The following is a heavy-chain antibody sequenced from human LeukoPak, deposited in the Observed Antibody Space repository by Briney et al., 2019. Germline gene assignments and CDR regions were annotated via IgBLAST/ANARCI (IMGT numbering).Heavy chain of an antibody. Sequence: GGSLRLSCAASGFTFSSYWMSWVRQAPGKGLEWVANIKQDGNEKYYVDSVRGRFTISRDNPKNSLYLQMNSLRAEDTAVYYCATGRRENYYYDSSGPYQFDYWGQGTLVTVSS. V-gene: IGHV3-7*01. D-gene: IGHD3-22*01. CDR1: GFTFSSYW. CDR2: IKQDGNEK. CDR3: ATGRRENYYYDSSGPYQFDY. J-gene: IGHJ4*02.